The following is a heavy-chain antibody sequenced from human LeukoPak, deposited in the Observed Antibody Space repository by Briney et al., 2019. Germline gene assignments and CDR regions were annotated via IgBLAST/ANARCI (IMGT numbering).Heavy chain of an antibody. J-gene: IGHJ6*02. CDR3: AKGQVGLLWFGELSYGMDV. D-gene: IGHD3-10*01. CDR1: GFTFSSYA. Sequence: GGSLRLSCAASGFTFSSYAMSWARQAPGKGLEWVSAISGSGGSAYYADSVKGRFTISRDNSKNTLYLQMNSLRAEDTAVYYCAKGQVGLLWFGELSYGMDVWGQGTTVTVSS. V-gene: IGHV3-23*01. CDR2: ISGSGGSA.